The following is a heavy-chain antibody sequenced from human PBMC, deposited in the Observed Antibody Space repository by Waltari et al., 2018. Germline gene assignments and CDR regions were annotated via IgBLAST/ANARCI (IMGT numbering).Heavy chain of an antibody. CDR2: IHTKTGNP. D-gene: IGHD3-22*01. Sequence: PGASVKVSCKTSGYTFSNSAIHWVRQAPGQGLEWMGWIHTKTGNPTYAQGFTGRFVFALDTSVSTAYLQISSLKTEDTAIYYCARGDSSGYVVDYWGQGTLVTVSS. CDR3: ARGDSSGYVVDY. J-gene: IGHJ4*02. CDR1: GYTFSNSA. V-gene: IGHV7-4-1*02.